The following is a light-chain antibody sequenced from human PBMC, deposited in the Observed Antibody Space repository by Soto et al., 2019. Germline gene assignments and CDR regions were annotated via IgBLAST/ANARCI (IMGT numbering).Light chain of an antibody. Sequence: DIQMTQSTSSLSASVGDRVTITCRSSQNLHLYFNWYQQKPGKAPKLLIYTASTLQTGVPSRFSGSGSGTEFTLTISSLQPDDFGTYFCQQSYRAPRTFGQGTKV. CDR2: TAS. V-gene: IGKV1-39*01. CDR1: QNLHLY. J-gene: IGKJ1*01. CDR3: QQSYRAPRT.